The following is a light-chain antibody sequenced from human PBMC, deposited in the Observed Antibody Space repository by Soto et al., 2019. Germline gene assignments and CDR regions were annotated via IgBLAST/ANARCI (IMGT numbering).Light chain of an antibody. J-gene: IGLJ1*01. V-gene: IGLV2-14*01. Sequence: QSAPTQPAPVSEAHGQSIPSSCPGTRSEIGGYNYVSWYQQHPDKAPKLVSSEVTNRPSGVSSRFSGSKSGNTASLTISGLQTEDEADYYCCSSTITSTPFVFGSGTKVTV. CDR2: EVT. CDR1: RSEIGGYNY. CDR3: CSSTITSTPFV.